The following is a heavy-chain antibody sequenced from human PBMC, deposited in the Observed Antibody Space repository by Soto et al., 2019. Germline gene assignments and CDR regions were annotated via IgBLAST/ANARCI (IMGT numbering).Heavy chain of an antibody. J-gene: IGHJ4*02. V-gene: IGHV1-8*01. CDR1: GYTFTSYY. D-gene: IGHD1-26*01. Sequence: AAVKVSCKASGYTFTSYYRNGVGQATGQGLEWMGWMNPNSGNTGYAQKFQGRVTMTRNTSISTAYMELSSLRSEDMAVYYCARGPSGSHDYWGQGTLVTVYS. CDR3: ARGPSGSHDY. CDR2: MNPNSGNT.